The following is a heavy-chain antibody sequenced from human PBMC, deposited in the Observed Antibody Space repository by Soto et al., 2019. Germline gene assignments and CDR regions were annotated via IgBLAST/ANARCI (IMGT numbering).Heavy chain of an antibody. V-gene: IGHV1-2*02. J-gene: IGHJ6*02. Sequence: ASVKVSCKASGYTFTAYYMHWVRQAPGQGLEWMGWINPNSGGTDYAQKFQGRVTMTRDTSISTAYMELSSLRSDDTAVYYCARDVEIVIIPATLMDVWGQGTTVTVSS. CDR1: GYTFTAYY. CDR2: INPNSGGT. D-gene: IGHD2-2*03. CDR3: ARDVEIVIIPATLMDV.